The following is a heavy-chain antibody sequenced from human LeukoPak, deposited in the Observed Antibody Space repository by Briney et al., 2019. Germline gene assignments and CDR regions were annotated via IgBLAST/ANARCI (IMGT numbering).Heavy chain of an antibody. J-gene: IGHJ4*02. CDR2: ISGSDAGT. CDR1: GFTFSSYA. V-gene: IGHV3-23*01. D-gene: IGHD2-15*01. Sequence: GSLRLSCAASGFTFSSYAMSWVRQAPGKGLEWVSAISGSDAGTYHAGSVKGRFTISRDNSKNTLNLQMNSLRAEDTAIYYCAKSDRGSCSGAICYSFDYWGQGTLVTVSS. CDR3: AKSDRGSCSGAICYSFDY.